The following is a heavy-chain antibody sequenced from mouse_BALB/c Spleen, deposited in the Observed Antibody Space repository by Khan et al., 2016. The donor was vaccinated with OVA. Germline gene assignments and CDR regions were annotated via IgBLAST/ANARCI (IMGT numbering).Heavy chain of an antibody. CDR3: AMGRTY. CDR1: GYSITSDYA. D-gene: IGHD4-1*01. CDR2: ISYSGRT. V-gene: IGHV3-2*02. Sequence: VQLKESGPGLVKPSQSLSLTCTVTGYSITSDYAWNWIRQFPGNKLEWMGYISYSGRTSSNPSLKSRISVTRDTSKNQFFLQLNSVTTDDTATYDCAMGRTYWGQGTLVTVSA. J-gene: IGHJ3*01.